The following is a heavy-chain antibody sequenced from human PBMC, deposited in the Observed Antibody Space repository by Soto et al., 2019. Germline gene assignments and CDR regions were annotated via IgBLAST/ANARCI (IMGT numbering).Heavy chain of an antibody. V-gene: IGHV3-21*01. D-gene: IGHD3-10*01. J-gene: IGHJ5*01. CDR2: ISSGSSYI. CDR3: ARDILSGGAHPDS. Sequence: GGSVRLSCAASGFTFSTYTMNWVRQAPGKGLEWISSISSGSSYIYYAGSVKGRFTISRDNAKNSLFLQMNSLRADDTAVYYCARDILSGGAHPDSWGRGTKVTVYS. CDR1: GFTFSTYT.